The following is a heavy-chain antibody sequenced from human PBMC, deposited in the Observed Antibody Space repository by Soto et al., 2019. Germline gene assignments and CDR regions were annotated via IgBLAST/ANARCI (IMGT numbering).Heavy chain of an antibody. D-gene: IGHD5-12*01. CDR3: ARDLGGYGLPRFDP. CDR2: ISAYNGNT. Sequence: EASVKVSCKASGYTFTSYGISWVRQAPGQGLEWMGWISAYNGNTNYAQKLQGRVTMTTDTSTSTAYMELRSLRSDDTAVYYCARDLGGYGLPRFDPWGQGTLVTVSS. V-gene: IGHV1-18*01. J-gene: IGHJ5*02. CDR1: GYTFTSYG.